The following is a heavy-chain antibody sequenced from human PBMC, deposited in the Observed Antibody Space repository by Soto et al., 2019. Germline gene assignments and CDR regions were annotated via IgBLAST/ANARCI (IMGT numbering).Heavy chain of an antibody. D-gene: IGHD3-10*01. J-gene: IGHJ5*02. CDR2: SSSSGTTM. CDR3: ARGGDFYYAGWFDP. Sequence: GGSLRLSCAASGFSFSSYEMTWVRQAPGKGLEWISYSSSSGTTMYYADSVQGRFTISRDNAKNSLYLQMNGLRAEDTAVYYCARGGDFYYAGWFDPWGQGTLVTVSS. CDR1: GFSFSSYE. V-gene: IGHV3-48*03.